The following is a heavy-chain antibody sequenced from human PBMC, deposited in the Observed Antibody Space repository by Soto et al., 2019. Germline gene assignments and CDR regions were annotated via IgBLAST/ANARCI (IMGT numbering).Heavy chain of an antibody. D-gene: IGHD1-26*01. CDR3: THDRGVGATPY. Sequence: EVQLVESGGGLVKPGGSLRLSCADSGFTFSNAWMNWVRQAPGKGLEWVGRIKSKTDGGTTDYAAPVKGRFTISRDDSKYTLYLQMNSLKTEDTAVYYCTHDRGVGATPYWGQGTLVTVSS. CDR1: GFTFSNAW. CDR2: IKSKTDGGTT. V-gene: IGHV3-15*07. J-gene: IGHJ4*02.